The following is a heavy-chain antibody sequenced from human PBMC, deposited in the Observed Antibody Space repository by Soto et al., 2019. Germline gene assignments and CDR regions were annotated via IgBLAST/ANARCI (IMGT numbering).Heavy chain of an antibody. D-gene: IGHD7-27*01. CDR1: GFTFGSYG. CDR2: ISYDGSNK. J-gene: IGHJ4*02. CDR3: AKAELGY. Sequence: QVQLVKSGGGVVQPGRSLRLSCAASGFTFGSYGMHWVRQAPGKGLEWVAVISYDGSNKYYADSVKGRFTISRDNSKNTLYLQMNSLRAEDTAVYYCAKAELGYWGQGTLVTVSS. V-gene: IGHV3-30*18.